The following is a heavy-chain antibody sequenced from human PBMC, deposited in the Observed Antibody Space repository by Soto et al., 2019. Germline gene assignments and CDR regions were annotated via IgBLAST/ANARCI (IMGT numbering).Heavy chain of an antibody. CDR3: ASAKAVVIAALGI. D-gene: IGHD2-21*01. CDR1: GFSFSTSV. Sequence: EVHLLESGGGLVQPGGSLRLSCTASGFSFSTSVMTWVRQAPGQGLEWVASISENGGSRGGTYYADSVKGRVTISRDNSNNTLYLQRDSLRGADTAVYFCASAKAVVIAALGIWGQGTMVTVSS. CDR2: ISENGGSRGGT. J-gene: IGHJ3*02. V-gene: IGHV3-23*01.